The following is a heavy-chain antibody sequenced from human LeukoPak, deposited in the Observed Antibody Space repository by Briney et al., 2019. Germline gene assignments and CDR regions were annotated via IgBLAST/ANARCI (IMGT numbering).Heavy chain of an antibody. Sequence: ASAKVSCKASGYTFTSCDINWLRQATGQGLEWMGWMNPNSGNTGYGQSVQGRITMTRDISIGTVYMELSNLTAEDTAIYYCTRGSSGRRDNWGQGTLVTVSA. V-gene: IGHV1-8*01. CDR1: GYTFTSCD. CDR2: MNPNSGNT. J-gene: IGHJ4*02. D-gene: IGHD6-19*01. CDR3: TRGSSGRRDN.